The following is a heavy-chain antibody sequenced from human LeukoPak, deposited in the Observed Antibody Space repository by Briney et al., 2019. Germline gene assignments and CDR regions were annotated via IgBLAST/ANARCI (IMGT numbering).Heavy chain of an antibody. CDR3: ARVKGRWLQSGYFDY. D-gene: IGHD5-12*01. Sequence: GGSLRLSCAASGFTVSSNYMSWVRQAPGKGLEWVSVIYSGGSTYYADSVKGRFTISRDNSKNTLYLQMNSLRAEDTAVYYCARVKGRWLQSGYFDYWGQGTLVTVSS. CDR1: GFTVSSNY. CDR2: IYSGGST. V-gene: IGHV3-66*01. J-gene: IGHJ4*02.